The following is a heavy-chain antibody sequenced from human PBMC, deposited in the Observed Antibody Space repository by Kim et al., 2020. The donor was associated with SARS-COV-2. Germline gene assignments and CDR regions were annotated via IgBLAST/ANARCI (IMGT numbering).Heavy chain of an antibody. Sequence: ASVKVSCKASGYTFTSYGISWVRQAPGQGLEWMGWISAYNGNTNYAQKLQGRVTMTTDTSTSTAYMELRSLRSDDTAVYYCARETTMVRGVIITDLGYWGQGTLVTVSS. J-gene: IGHJ4*02. V-gene: IGHV1-18*01. CDR2: ISAYNGNT. CDR3: ARETTMVRGVIITDLGY. D-gene: IGHD3-10*01. CDR1: GYTFTSYG.